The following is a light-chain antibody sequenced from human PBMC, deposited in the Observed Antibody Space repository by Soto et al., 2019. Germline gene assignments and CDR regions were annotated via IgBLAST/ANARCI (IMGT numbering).Light chain of an antibody. CDR1: SSDVGSYNL. Sequence: QSALTQPASVSGSPGQSITISCTGTSSDVGSYNLVSWYQQYPGKAPKLMIYEVSKRPSGVSNRFSGSKSGNTASLTISGLQAEDEADYYCCSYAGSSTFVFGTGTKLTDL. V-gene: IGLV2-23*02. CDR3: CSYAGSSTFV. CDR2: EVS. J-gene: IGLJ1*01.